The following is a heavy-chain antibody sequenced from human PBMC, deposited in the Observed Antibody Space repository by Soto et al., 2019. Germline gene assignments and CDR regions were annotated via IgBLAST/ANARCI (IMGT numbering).Heavy chain of an antibody. D-gene: IGHD3-3*01. J-gene: IGHJ6*02. Sequence: EVQLLESGGGLVQPGGSLRLSCAASGFTISSYAMYWVRQAPGKGLEWVSVISDRGDTTHYADSVKGRFTISRDNSKNTLYLQMNSLRAEDTAVYYCAKDPRLSITIFGVIEDYYGMDVWGQGTTVTVSS. CDR2: ISDRGDTT. CDR3: AKDPRLSITIFGVIEDYYGMDV. V-gene: IGHV3-23*01. CDR1: GFTISSYA.